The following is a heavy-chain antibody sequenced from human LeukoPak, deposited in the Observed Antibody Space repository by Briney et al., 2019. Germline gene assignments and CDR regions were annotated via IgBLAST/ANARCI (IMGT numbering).Heavy chain of an antibody. J-gene: IGHJ5*02. Sequence: SQTLSLTCTVSGGSISSGGYYWSWIRQHPGEGLEWIGYIYYSGSTYYNPSLKSRLTISVDTSKNQFSLKVRSVTAADTAVYYCARTSSTNNWFDPWGQGTLVTVSS. CDR3: ARTSSTNNWFDP. CDR1: GGSISSGGYY. V-gene: IGHV4-31*03. D-gene: IGHD6-13*01. CDR2: IYYSGST.